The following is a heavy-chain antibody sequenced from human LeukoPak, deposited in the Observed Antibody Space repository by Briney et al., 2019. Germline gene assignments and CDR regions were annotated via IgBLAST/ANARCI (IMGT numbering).Heavy chain of an antibody. CDR3: ARGGDSAYYYDSSGYLN. CDR2: MDPNSGNT. Sequence: GASVKVSCKASGYTFTSYDINWVRQATGQGLEWMGWMDPNSGNTGYAQKFQGRVTMTRNTSISTAYMELSRLRSDDTAVYYCARGGDSAYYYDSSGYLNWGQGTLVTVSS. D-gene: IGHD3-22*01. J-gene: IGHJ4*02. CDR1: GYTFTSYD. V-gene: IGHV1-8*01.